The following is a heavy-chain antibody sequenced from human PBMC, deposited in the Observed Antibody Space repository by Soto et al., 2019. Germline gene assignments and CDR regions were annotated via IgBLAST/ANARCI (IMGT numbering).Heavy chain of an antibody. J-gene: IGHJ6*02. CDR1: GFTFSSYA. V-gene: IGHV3-23*01. CDR2: ISGSGDST. CDR3: XXXXXXXXAGPTKFYGMDV. Sequence: EVQLLESGGGLVQPGGSLRLSCAASGFTFSSYAMSWVRQAPGKGLEWVSVISGSGDSTYYADSVRGRFTISRNNSKXXXXXXXXXXXXXXXXXXXXXXXXXXXXAGPTKFYGMDVWGQGTTVTVSS. D-gene: IGHD6-13*01.